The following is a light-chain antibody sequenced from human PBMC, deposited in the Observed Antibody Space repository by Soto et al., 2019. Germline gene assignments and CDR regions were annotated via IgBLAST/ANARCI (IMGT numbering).Light chain of an antibody. V-gene: IGKV3-15*01. Sequence: EIVMTQSPATVPVSPGERVTLSCRASQSVSIDLAWYQQKPGQAPRLLIYGASTRATDIPPSFTGSGSGTEFTLTISSLQSEDIAVYYCHQYNNWPPGTFGQGTKVDIK. J-gene: IGKJ2*01. CDR3: HQYNNWPPGT. CDR2: GAS. CDR1: QSVSID.